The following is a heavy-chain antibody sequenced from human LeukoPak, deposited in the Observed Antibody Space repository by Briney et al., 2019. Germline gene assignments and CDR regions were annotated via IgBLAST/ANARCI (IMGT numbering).Heavy chain of an antibody. CDR1: GFIFRHYA. D-gene: IGHD3-9*01. J-gene: IGHJ4*02. CDR2: ITGSGDTT. V-gene: IGHV3-23*01. CDR3: AKWGDYGILTGYYVSDF. Sequence: GGSLRLSCAASGFIFRHYAMSWVRQAPGKGLEWVSAITGSGDTTYYADSVKGRFTISRDNSKNTLYVEMNTLRAEDTAVYYCAKWGDYGILTGYYVSDFWGQGTLVTVSS.